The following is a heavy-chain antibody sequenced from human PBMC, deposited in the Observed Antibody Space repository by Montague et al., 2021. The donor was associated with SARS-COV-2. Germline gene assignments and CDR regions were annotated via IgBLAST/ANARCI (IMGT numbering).Heavy chain of an antibody. Sequence: SETLSLTCTVSGGSISSSNYYWDWIRQPPGKGLEWIGSIYDSGXTXYXXXXKXRVTISVDTSKNHFSLKLSSVTAADTAVYYCARLSHKMPEAAFDIWGQGTMVTVSS. CDR3: ARLSHKMPEAAFDI. D-gene: IGHD2-2*01. V-gene: IGHV4-39*02. CDR2: IYDSGXT. CDR1: GGSISSSNYY. J-gene: IGHJ3*02.